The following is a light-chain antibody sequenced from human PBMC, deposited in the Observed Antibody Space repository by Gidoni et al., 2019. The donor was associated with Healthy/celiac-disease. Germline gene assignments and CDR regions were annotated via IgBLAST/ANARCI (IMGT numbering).Light chain of an antibody. CDR2: GAS. J-gene: IGKJ5*01. V-gene: IGKV3-20*01. Sequence: EIVLTQSPGTLSLSPGERATLSCRASQSVSSNYLTWYQQKPGQAPRLLIYGASSRATGSPDRFSGSGSGTDFTLTISRLEPEDFAVYYCQQYGNSPPATFGQGTRLEIK. CDR1: QSVSSNY. CDR3: QQYGNSPPAT.